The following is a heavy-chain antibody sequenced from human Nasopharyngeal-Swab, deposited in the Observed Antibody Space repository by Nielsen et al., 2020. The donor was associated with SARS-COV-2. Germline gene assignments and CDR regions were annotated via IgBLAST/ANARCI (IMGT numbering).Heavy chain of an antibody. CDR3: ARENRPYYYGSGSSYFDY. J-gene: IGHJ4*02. D-gene: IGHD3-10*01. V-gene: IGHV1-69*01. Sequence: WVRQAPGQGLEWMGGIIPIFGPANYAQKYQGRVTISADESTSTAYMELSSMRSEDTAVYSCARENRPYYYGSGSSYFDYWGQGTLVTVSS. CDR2: IIPIFGPA.